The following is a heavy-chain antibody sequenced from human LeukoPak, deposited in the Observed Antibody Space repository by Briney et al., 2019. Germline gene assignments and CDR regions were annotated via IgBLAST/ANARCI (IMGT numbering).Heavy chain of an antibody. D-gene: IGHD3-22*01. CDR2: IYYSGST. Sequence: SETLSLTCTVSGGSISSYYWSWIRQPPGKGLEWIGSIYYSGSTYYNPSLKSRVTTSVDTSKNQFSLKLSSVTAADTAVYYCARHSGLSMIVVVITPAFDIWGQGTMVTVSS. V-gene: IGHV4-59*05. CDR1: GGSISSYY. CDR3: ARHSGLSMIVVVITPAFDI. J-gene: IGHJ3*02.